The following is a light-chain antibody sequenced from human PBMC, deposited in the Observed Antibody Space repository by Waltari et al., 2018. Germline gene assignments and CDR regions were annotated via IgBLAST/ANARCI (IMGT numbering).Light chain of an antibody. Sequence: EIVLTQSPGTLSLSPGERATLPCRASQSVSSSYLAWYQQKPGQAPRLLIYDASSRATGIPDRFSGSGSGTDFTLTINRLEPEDFAVYYCQQYHSSPPTFGRGTKVEIK. CDR3: QQYHSSPPT. CDR1: QSVSSSY. J-gene: IGKJ4*01. CDR2: DAS. V-gene: IGKV3-20*01.